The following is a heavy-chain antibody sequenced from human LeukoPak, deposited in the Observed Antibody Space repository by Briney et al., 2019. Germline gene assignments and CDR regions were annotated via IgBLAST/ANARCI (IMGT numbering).Heavy chain of an antibody. CDR3: TRVFAYSYGDFDN. CDR2: IYSGGGT. D-gene: IGHD5-18*01. Sequence: GGSLRLSCEASGFTVRNNYMTWVRQAPGKGLEWVSVIYSGGGTYYADSVKDRFTISRDDSKNTLYLQMNSLRVEDSAVYYCTRVFAYSYGDFDNWGQGTLVAVSS. J-gene: IGHJ4*02. CDR1: GFTVRNNY. V-gene: IGHV3-66*01.